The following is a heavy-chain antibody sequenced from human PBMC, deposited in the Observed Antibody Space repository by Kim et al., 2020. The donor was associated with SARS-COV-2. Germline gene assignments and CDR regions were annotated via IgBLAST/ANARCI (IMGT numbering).Heavy chain of an antibody. CDR3: ARSSNPGRYFDL. V-gene: IGHV1-69*01. D-gene: IGHD2-2*01. Sequence: NYAQKFQGRVTITADESTSTAYMELSSLRSEDTAVYYCARSSNPGRYFDLWGRGTLVTVSS. J-gene: IGHJ2*01.